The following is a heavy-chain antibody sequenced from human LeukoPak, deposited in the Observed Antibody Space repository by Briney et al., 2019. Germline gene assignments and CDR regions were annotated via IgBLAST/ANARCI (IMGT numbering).Heavy chain of an antibody. D-gene: IGHD3-22*01. J-gene: IGHJ4*02. CDR3: ARDLPRLNLYYDSSGFDY. Sequence: GGSLRLSCAASGFTFSSYSMHWVRQAPGKGLEWVAVIWYDGSNKYYADSVKGRFTISRDNSKNTLYLQVNSLRAEDTAVYYCARDLPRLNLYYDSSGFDYWGQGTLVTVSS. CDR2: IWYDGSNK. V-gene: IGHV3-33*01. CDR1: GFTFSSYS.